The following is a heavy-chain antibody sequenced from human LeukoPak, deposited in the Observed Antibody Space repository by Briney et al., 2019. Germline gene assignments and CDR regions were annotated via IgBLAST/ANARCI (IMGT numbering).Heavy chain of an antibody. CDR2: ISSSGSTI. D-gene: IGHD3-3*01. J-gene: IGHJ6*02. V-gene: IGHV3-11*04. Sequence: GGSLRLSCAASGFTFSDYYMSWIRQAPGKGLEWVSYISSSGSTIHYADSVKGRFTISRDNAKNSLYLQMNSLRAEDTAVYYCARADYYDFWSGHPVYYGMDVWGQGTTVTVSS. CDR1: GFTFSDYY. CDR3: ARADYYDFWSGHPVYYGMDV.